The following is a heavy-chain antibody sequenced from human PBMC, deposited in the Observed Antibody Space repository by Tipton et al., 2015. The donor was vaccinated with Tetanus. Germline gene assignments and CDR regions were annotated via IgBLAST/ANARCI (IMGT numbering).Heavy chain of an antibody. CDR3: ARDIAIVRARDWYFDV. Sequence: SLRLSCVASGFSLETFGINWVRQAPGKGLEWIAYFSSDGRSTFYADSVKGRYTISRDNSKNTLYLQMNSLSAEDTAVYYCARDIAIVRARDWYFDVWGRGTLVTVSS. CDR1: GFSLETFG. D-gene: IGHD2/OR15-2a*01. J-gene: IGHJ2*01. V-gene: IGHV3-48*01. CDR2: FSSDGRST.